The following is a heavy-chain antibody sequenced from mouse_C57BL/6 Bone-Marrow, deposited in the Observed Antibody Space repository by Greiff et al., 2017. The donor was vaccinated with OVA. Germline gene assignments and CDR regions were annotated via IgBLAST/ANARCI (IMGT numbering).Heavy chain of an antibody. Sequence: EVQLVESGGGLVKPGGSLKLSCAASGFTFSSYAMSWVRQTPEKRLEWVATISDGGSYTYYPDNVKGRFTISRDNAKNNLYLQMSHLKSEDTAMYYCARDGRFSWFAYWGQGTLVTVSA. CDR3: ARDGRFSWFAY. CDR2: ISDGGSYT. V-gene: IGHV5-4*01. J-gene: IGHJ3*01. CDR1: GFTFSSYA.